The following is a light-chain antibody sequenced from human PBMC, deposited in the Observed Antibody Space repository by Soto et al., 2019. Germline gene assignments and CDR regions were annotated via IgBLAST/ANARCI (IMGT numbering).Light chain of an antibody. V-gene: IGLV3-21*02. CDR2: DDS. CDR3: QVWDNSNEHHV. Sequence: SYELTQPPSVSVAPGQTARITCGGNNIGSKNVHWYQLKPGQAPVLVVYDDSDRPSGIPDRFSGSNSGNTATLTVSRVEAGDEADYYCQVWDNSNEHHVLGTGTKVTVL. CDR1: NIGSKN. J-gene: IGLJ1*01.